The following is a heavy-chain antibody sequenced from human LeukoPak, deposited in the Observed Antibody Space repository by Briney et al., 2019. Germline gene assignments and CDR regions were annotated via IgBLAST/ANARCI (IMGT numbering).Heavy chain of an antibody. J-gene: IGHJ3*02. CDR2: IIPIFGTA. V-gene: IGHV1-69*05. Sequence: SVKVSCKAPGGTFSSYAISWVRQAPGQGLEWMGGIIPIFGTANYAQKFQGRVTITTDESTSTAYMELSSLRSEDTAVYYCARDRGRCSSTSCYLDAFDIWGQGTMVTVSS. D-gene: IGHD2-2*01. CDR1: GGTFSSYA. CDR3: ARDRGRCSSTSCYLDAFDI.